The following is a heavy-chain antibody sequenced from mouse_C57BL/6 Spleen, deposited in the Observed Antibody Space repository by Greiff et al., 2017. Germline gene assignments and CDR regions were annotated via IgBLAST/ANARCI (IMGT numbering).Heavy chain of an antibody. CDR3: VRESDTVVAFDY. J-gene: IGHJ2*01. CDR1: GFTFNAYA. CDR2: IRSKSSNYAT. D-gene: IGHD1-1*01. Sequence: EVKLMESGGGLVQPKGSVKLSCAASGFTFNAYAMHWVRQAPGKGLEWVARIRSKSSNYATNYADSMKNRFTISRDDSQSMLYLQMNDLKTEDTAMYDCVRESDTVVAFDYWGQGTTLTVSS. V-gene: IGHV10-3*01.